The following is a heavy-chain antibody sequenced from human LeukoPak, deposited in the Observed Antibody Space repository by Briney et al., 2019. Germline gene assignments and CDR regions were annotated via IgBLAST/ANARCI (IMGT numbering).Heavy chain of an antibody. Sequence: SETLSLTCTVSGGSISPYYWSWIRQAPGKGLEWIEYIYYSGSINYNPYLKSRVTISLDTSKSQFSLRLSSVTAADTAVYYCARHFIGYSYGHFDYWGQGTLVTVSS. V-gene: IGHV4-59*08. CDR1: GGSISPYY. CDR3: ARHFIGYSYGHFDY. CDR2: IYYSGSI. J-gene: IGHJ4*02. D-gene: IGHD3-10*01.